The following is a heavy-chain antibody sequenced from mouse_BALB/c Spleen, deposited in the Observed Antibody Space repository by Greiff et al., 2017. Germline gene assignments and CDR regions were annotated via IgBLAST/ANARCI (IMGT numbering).Heavy chain of an antibody. CDR3: ASVITTATWFAY. Sequence: EVKLQQSGAELVKPGASVKLSCTASGFNIKDTYMHWVKQRPEQGLEWIGRIDPANGNTKYDPKFQGKATITADTSSNTAYLQLSSLTSEDTAVYYCASVITTATWFAYWGQGTLVTVSA. J-gene: IGHJ3*01. CDR1: GFNIKDTY. D-gene: IGHD1-2*01. CDR2: IDPANGNT. V-gene: IGHV14-3*02.